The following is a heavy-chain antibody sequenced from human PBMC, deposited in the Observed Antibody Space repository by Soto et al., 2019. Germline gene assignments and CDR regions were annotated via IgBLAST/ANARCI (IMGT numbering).Heavy chain of an antibody. CDR1: GGSISSGGYY. D-gene: IGHD3-10*01. CDR2: IYYSGST. CDR3: ARGMVRDLMDV. J-gene: IGHJ6*02. V-gene: IGHV4-31*03. Sequence: NPSETLSLTCTVSGGSISSGGYYWSWIRQHPGKGLEWIGYIYYSGSTYYNPSLKSRVTISVDTSKNQFSLKLSSVTAADTAVYYCARGMVRDLMDVWGQGTTVTVSS.